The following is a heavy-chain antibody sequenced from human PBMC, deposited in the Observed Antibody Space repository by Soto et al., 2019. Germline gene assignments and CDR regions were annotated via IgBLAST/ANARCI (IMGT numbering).Heavy chain of an antibody. D-gene: IGHD6-13*01. Sequence: GGSLRLSCAASGFTFSSYAMSWVRQAPGKGLEWVSAISGSGGSTYYADSVKGRFTISRDNSKNTLYLQMNSLRAEDTAVYYCAKFRTHIAAAGSPFDYWGHGTRVTAS. CDR3: AKFRTHIAAAGSPFDY. CDR2: ISGSGGST. V-gene: IGHV3-23*01. CDR1: GFTFSSYA. J-gene: IGHJ4*01.